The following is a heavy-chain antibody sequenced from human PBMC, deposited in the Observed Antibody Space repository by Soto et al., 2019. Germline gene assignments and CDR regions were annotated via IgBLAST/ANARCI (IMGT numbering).Heavy chain of an antibody. CDR1: GFTFSSYA. J-gene: IGHJ6*02. CDR2: ISGSGGST. CDR3: AKDPSIQLWSYGVDV. Sequence: PGGSLRLSCAASGFTFSSYAMIWVRQAPGKGLEWVSAISGSGGSTYYADSVKGRFTISRDNSKNTLYLQMNSLRAEDTAVYYCAKDPSIQLWSYGVDVWGQGTTVTVSS. V-gene: IGHV3-23*01. D-gene: IGHD5-18*01.